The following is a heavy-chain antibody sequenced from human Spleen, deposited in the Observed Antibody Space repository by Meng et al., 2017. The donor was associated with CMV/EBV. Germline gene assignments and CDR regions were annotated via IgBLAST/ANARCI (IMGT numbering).Heavy chain of an antibody. Sequence: GESLKISCAASGFTFSSYAMHWVRQAPGKGLEWVAFIRYDGSNKYYADSVKGRFTISRDNSKNTLYLQMNSLRAEDTAVYYCAKDREIIAPYYGMDVWGQGTTVTVSS. V-gene: IGHV3-30*02. CDR2: IRYDGSNK. CDR1: GFTFSSYA. D-gene: IGHD6-13*01. CDR3: AKDREIIAPYYGMDV. J-gene: IGHJ6*02.